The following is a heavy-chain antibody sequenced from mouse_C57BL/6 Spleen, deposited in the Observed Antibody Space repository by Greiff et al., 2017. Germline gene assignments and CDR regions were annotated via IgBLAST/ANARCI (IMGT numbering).Heavy chain of an antibody. D-gene: IGHD2-3*01. CDR3: ATGIYDSYYLDY. CDR1: GFTFSSYA. V-gene: IGHV5-4*03. J-gene: IGHJ2*01. CDR2: ISVGGSYT. Sequence: EVMLVESGGGLVKPGGSLKLSCAASGFTFSSYAMSWVRQTPEKRLEWVATISVGGSYTYYPDNVKGRFTISRDNAKNNLYLQMSHLKSEDTAMYYCATGIYDSYYLDYWGQGTTPTVPP.